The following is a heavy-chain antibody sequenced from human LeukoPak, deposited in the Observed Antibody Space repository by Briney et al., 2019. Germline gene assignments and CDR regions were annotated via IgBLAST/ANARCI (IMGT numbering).Heavy chain of an antibody. V-gene: IGHV3-33*08. J-gene: IGHJ4*02. CDR3: ATLWFGEAATFDY. D-gene: IGHD3-10*01. CDR1: GFTFHFYS. CDR2: IWYDGSNK. Sequence: PGGSLRLSCAASGFTFHFYSMTWVRQAPGKGLEWVAVIWYDGSNKYYADSVKGRFTISRDNSKNTLYLQMNSLRAEDTAVYYCATLWFGEAATFDYWGQGTLVTVSP.